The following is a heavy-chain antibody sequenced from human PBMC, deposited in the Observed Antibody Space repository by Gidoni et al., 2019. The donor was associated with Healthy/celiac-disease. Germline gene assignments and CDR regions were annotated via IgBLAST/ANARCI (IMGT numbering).Heavy chain of an antibody. J-gene: IGHJ3*02. D-gene: IGHD3-16*02. CDR1: GYTLTELS. Sequence: QVQLVQSGAEVKKPGASVKVSCKVSGYTLTELSMHWVRQAPGKGLEWMGGFDPEDGETIYAQKFQGRVTMTEDTSTDTAYMELSSLRSEDTAVYYCARVGLIGDGFPRAFDIWGQGTMVTVSS. CDR3: ARVGLIGDGFPRAFDI. CDR2: FDPEDGET. V-gene: IGHV1-24*01.